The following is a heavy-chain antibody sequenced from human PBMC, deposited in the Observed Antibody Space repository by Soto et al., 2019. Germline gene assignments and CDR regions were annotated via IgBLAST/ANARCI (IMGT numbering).Heavy chain of an antibody. D-gene: IGHD3-22*01. CDR1: GGSISSGGYY. CDR3: ARGAVYLSSGYYYGPGYFDY. V-gene: IGHV4-31*03. Sequence: QVQLQESGPGLVKPSQTLSLTCTVSGGSISSGGYYWSWIRQHPGKGLEWIGYIYYSGSTYYNPSLKSRVTISVDTSKNQFSLKLSSVTAAETAVYYCARGAVYLSSGYYYGPGYFDYWGQGTLVTVSS. CDR2: IYYSGST. J-gene: IGHJ4*02.